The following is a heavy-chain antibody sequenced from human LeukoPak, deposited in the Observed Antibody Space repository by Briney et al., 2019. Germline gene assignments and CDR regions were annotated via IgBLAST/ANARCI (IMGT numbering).Heavy chain of an antibody. J-gene: IGHJ4*02. CDR3: ARGGSTVTTNFDY. D-gene: IGHD4-17*01. Sequence: ASVKVSCKASGYTFTGYYTHWVRQAPGQGLEWMGWINPNSGGTNYAQKFQGRVTMTRDTSISTAYMELSRLRSDDTAVYYCARGGSTVTTNFDYWGQGTLVTVSS. CDR2: INPNSGGT. V-gene: IGHV1-2*02. CDR1: GYTFTGYY.